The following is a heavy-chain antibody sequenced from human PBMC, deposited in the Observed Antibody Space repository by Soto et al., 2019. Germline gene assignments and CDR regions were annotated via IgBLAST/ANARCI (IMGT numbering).Heavy chain of an antibody. D-gene: IGHD2-2*01. CDR3: AKLGGHCSSTNCYGYYGMDV. V-gene: IGHV4-34*01. CDR1: GGSFSGYY. J-gene: IGHJ6*02. Sequence: LSLTCAVYGGSFSGYYWSWIRQPPGKGLEWIGEINHSGSTNYNPSLKSRVTISVDTSKNQFSLKLSSVTAADTAVYYCAKLGGHCSSTNCYGYYGMDVLGQCTTVTVSS. CDR2: INHSGST.